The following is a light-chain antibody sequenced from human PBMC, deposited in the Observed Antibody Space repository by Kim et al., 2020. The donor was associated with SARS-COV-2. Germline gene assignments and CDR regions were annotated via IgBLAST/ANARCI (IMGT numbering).Light chain of an antibody. V-gene: IGKV3-20*01. CDR1: QSGCIHC. CDR3: QQYGIAPPYT. CDR2: SVS. Sequence: SPGERATLSCRTSQSGCIHCLAWYQKKPGQAPRLLIYSVSNRATGIPDRFSGSGSGTDFTLTISRREPEDFAVYYCQQYGIAPPYTFGQGTKLEI. J-gene: IGKJ2*01.